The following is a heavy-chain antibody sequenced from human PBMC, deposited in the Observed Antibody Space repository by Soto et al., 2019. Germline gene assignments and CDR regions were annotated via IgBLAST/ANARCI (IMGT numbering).Heavy chain of an antibody. J-gene: IGHJ6*02. CDR1: GDSVASNSAA. Sequence: PSQTLSLTCAISGDSVASNSAAWNWIRQSPSRGLEWLGRTYYRSKWYTDYAESVKSRITINPDTSKNQVSLQLKSVTPEDTAVYYCTTGATSGRYVNYYHGIDVWGQGTTVTVSS. CDR2: TYYRSKWYT. V-gene: IGHV6-1*01. CDR3: TTGATSGRYVNYYHGIDV. D-gene: IGHD3-10*01.